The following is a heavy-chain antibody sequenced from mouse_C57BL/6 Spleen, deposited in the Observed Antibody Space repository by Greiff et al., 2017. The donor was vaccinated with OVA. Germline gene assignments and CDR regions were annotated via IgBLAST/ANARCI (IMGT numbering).Heavy chain of an antibody. Sequence: QVQLQQPGTELVKPGASVKLSCKASGYTFTSYWMHWVKQRPGQGLEWIGNINPSNGGTNYNEKFKSKATLTVDKSSSTAYMQLSSLTSEYSAVYYCARGDYDYDEGYYFVYWGQGTTLTVSS. J-gene: IGHJ2*01. CDR2: INPSNGGT. CDR1: GYTFTSYW. V-gene: IGHV1-53*01. CDR3: ARGDYDYDEGYYFVY. D-gene: IGHD2-4*01.